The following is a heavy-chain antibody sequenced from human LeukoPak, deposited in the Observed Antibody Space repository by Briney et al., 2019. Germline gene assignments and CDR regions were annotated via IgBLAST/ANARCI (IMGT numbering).Heavy chain of an antibody. Sequence: PGGSLRLSCAASGFTFSSYWMTWVRQAPGRGLEWVANIKRDGSDTHYLDSLKGRFTISRDNAKSSLSLQMNSLRAEDTAVYYCARDSSHCSGGVCFDVFDIWGQGTMVVVSS. V-gene: IGHV3-7*01. CDR3: ARDSSHCSGGVCFDVFDI. D-gene: IGHD2-8*02. CDR2: IKRDGSDT. J-gene: IGHJ3*02. CDR1: GFTFSSYW.